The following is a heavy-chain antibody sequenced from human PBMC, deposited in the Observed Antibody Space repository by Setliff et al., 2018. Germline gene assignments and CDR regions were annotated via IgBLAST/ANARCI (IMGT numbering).Heavy chain of an antibody. CDR2: MYSSGST. D-gene: IGHD3-3*01. Sequence: SETLSLTCTVSGGPINSDRYYWGWIRQPPGKGLEWIGSMYSSGSTYYNPSLKSRVTISVDTSQNQFSLKLSSVTAADTAAYYCARHFRSSKVQFLEYLTDYYFDSWGQGTLVTVSS. CDR1: GGPINSDRYY. V-gene: IGHV4-39*01. CDR3: ARHFRSSKVQFLEYLTDYYFDS. J-gene: IGHJ4*02.